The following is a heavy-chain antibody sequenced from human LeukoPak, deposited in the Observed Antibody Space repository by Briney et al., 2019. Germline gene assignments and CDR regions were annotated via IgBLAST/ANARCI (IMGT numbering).Heavy chain of an antibody. J-gene: IGHJ4*02. CDR2: ISGSGGST. CDR1: GFTFSSYW. D-gene: IGHD3-10*01. CDR3: AKDYSSGSSFDY. V-gene: IGHV3-23*01. Sequence: GGSLRLSCAASGFTFSSYWMSWVRQAPGKGLEWVSAISGSGGSTYYADSVKGRFTISRDNSKNTLYLQMNSLRAEDTAVYYCAKDYSSGSSFDYWGQGTLVTVSS.